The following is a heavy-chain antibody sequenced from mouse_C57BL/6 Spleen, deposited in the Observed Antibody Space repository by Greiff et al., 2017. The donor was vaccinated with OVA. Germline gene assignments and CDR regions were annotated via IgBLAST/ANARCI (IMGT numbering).Heavy chain of an antibody. CDR3: AGGGYPYYYAMDY. CDR2: ISSGSSTI. J-gene: IGHJ4*01. CDR1: GFTFSDYG. Sequence: EVQGVESGGGLVKPGGSLKLSCAASGFTFSDYGMHWVRQAPEKGLEWVAYISSGSSTIYYADTVKGRFTISRDNAKNTLFLQMTSLRSEDTAMYYCAGGGYPYYYAMDYWGQGTSVTVSS. V-gene: IGHV5-17*01. D-gene: IGHD2-2*01.